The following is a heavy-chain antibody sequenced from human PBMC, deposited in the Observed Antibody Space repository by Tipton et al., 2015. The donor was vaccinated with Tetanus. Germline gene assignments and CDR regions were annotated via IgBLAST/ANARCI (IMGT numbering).Heavy chain of an antibody. CDR2: VYYDGSP. CDR1: DDSMSSGTSY. CDR3: ARQAENWFDP. Sequence: TLSLTCTVSDDSMSSGTSYWGWVRQPPGKALEWLGTVYYDGSPYYNSSLKSRLTISVDTSKRQFFLRLTSVTAADTAVYYCARQAENWFDPWGRREPLSPSPQ. V-gene: IGHV4-39*01. J-gene: IGHJ5*02.